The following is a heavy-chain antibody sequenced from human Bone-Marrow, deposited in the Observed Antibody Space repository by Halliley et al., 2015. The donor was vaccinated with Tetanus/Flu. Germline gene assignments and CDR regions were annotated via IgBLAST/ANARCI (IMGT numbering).Heavy chain of an antibody. Sequence: IRSNGGSTYYADSVKGRFTISRDNSKNTLYLQMSSLRAEDTGVYYWVKGRGRDSGWYNGFDPWGQGTLVTVSS. CDR3: VKGRGRDSGWYNGFDP. D-gene: IGHD6-19*01. CDR2: IRSNGGST. V-gene: IGHV3-64D*06. J-gene: IGHJ5*02.